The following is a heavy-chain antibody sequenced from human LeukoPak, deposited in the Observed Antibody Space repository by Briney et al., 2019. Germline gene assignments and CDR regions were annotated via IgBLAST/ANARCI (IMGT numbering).Heavy chain of an antibody. CDR3: ARDSIVGAIRIDY. J-gene: IGHJ4*02. CDR1: GFTVSSNY. D-gene: IGHD1-26*01. CDR2: IYSGGST. V-gene: IGHV3-66*01. Sequence: GGSLRLSCAASGFTVSSNYMSWVRQAPGKGLEWVSVIYSGGSTYYADSVKGRFTISRDNSKNTLYLQMNSLRAEDTAVYYCARDSIVGAIRIDYWGQGTLVTVSS.